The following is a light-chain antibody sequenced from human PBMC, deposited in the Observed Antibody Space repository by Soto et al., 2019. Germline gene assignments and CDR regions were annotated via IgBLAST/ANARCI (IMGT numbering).Light chain of an antibody. CDR2: SNN. CDR1: SSNIGSNT. Sequence: QSVLTQPPSASGTPGQRVTISCSGSSSNIGSNTVNWYQQLPGTAPKLRIYSNNQWPPGVPDRFSGSKSGTSASLAISGLQSEDEADYYCAAWDDSLNGFVFGTGTKVTVL. CDR3: AAWDDSLNGFV. J-gene: IGLJ1*01. V-gene: IGLV1-44*01.